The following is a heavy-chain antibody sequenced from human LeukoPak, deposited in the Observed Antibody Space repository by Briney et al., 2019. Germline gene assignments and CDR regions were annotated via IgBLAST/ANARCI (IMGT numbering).Heavy chain of an antibody. V-gene: IGHV1-3*01. CDR1: GYTFTSYA. J-gene: IGHJ4*02. CDR2: INAGNGNT. D-gene: IGHD6-13*01. Sequence: ASVKVSCKASGYTFTSYAMHWVRQAPGQRLEWMGWINAGNGNTKYSQKFQGRVTITRDTSASTAYMELSSLRSEDTAVYYCARFYSSSWDAFDYWGQGALVTVSS. CDR3: ARFYSSSWDAFDY.